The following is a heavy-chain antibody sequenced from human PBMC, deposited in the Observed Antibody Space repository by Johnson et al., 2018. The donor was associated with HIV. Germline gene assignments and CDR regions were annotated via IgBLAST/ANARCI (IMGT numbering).Heavy chain of an antibody. D-gene: IGHD6-13*01. V-gene: IGHV3-30*04. CDR2: ISYDGSNK. CDR1: GFTFSSYA. J-gene: IGHJ3*02. CDR3: AKGLRSSYMCAFDI. Sequence: VQLVESGGGVVQPGRSLRLSCAASGFTFSSYAMHWVRQAPGKGLEWVAVISYDGSNKYYADSVKGRFTISRDNSKNTLYLQMNSLRDEDTAVYYCAKGLRSSYMCAFDIWGQGTMVTVSS.